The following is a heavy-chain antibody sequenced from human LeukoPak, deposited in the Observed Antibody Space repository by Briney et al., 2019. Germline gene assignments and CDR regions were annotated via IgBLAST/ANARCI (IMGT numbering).Heavy chain of an antibody. Sequence: PGGSLRLSCAASGFTVSSNYMSWVRQAPGKRLEWVSVIYSGGSTYYADSVKGRFTISRDNSKNTLYLQMNSLRADDTAVYYCARGLSGYDYSDYWGQGTLVTVSS. V-gene: IGHV3-53*05. J-gene: IGHJ4*02. CDR1: GFTVSSNY. CDR3: ARGLSGYDYSDY. CDR2: IYSGGST. D-gene: IGHD5-12*01.